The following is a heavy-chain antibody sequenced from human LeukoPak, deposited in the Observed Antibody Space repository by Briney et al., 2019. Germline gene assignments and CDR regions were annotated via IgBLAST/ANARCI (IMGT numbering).Heavy chain of an antibody. CDR2: IYYSGST. Sequence: SETLSLTCTVSGGSISSYYWSWIRQPPGKGLEWIGYIYYSGSTNYNPSLKSQVTMSVDTSKNQFSLKLSSVTAADTAVYYCAGEYYFGSGRFDPWGQGTLVTVSS. D-gene: IGHD3-10*01. J-gene: IGHJ5*02. CDR3: AGEYYFGSGRFDP. V-gene: IGHV4-59*12. CDR1: GGSISSYY.